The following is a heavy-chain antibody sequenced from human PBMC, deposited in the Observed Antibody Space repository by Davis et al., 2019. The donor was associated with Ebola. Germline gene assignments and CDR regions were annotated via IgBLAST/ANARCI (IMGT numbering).Heavy chain of an antibody. V-gene: IGHV4-59*01. CDR2: IYYSTTT. CDR1: AASISTDY. CDR3: ARGKGFWSGLFYFDY. Sequence: MPSETLSLTCTVFAASISTDYWTWLRQPPGKGLEWIGYIYYSTTTNYKSSLKSRVTISEDTSKNQFSLKLSSVTAADTAVYYCARGKGFWSGLFYFDYWGQGSPVTVSS. J-gene: IGHJ4*02. D-gene: IGHD3-3*01.